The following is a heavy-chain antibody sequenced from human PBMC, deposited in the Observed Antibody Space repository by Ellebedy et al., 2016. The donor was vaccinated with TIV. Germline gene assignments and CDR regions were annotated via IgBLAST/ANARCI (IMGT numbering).Heavy chain of an antibody. D-gene: IGHD1-26*01. CDR3: ARDGRGGSWGWFDP. CDR2: INPNSGGT. V-gene: IGHV1-2*04. CDR1: GYTFTGYY. Sequence: AASVKVSCKASGYTFTGYYMHWVRQAPGQGLEWMGWINPNSGGTNYAQKFQGWVTMTRGTSISTAYMELSRLRSDDTAVYYCARDGRGGSWGWFDPWGQGTLVTVSS. J-gene: IGHJ5*02.